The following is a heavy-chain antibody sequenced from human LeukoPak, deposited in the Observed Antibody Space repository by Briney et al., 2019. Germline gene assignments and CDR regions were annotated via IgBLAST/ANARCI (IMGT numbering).Heavy chain of an antibody. Sequence: GGSLRLSCAASGFTFISYWMHWVRHAPGKGLVWVSRINGYGSSTDFADSVKGRFTISRDNAKNTLYLQMNSLRAEDTAVYYCARDAPGNTALDYWGQGTLVTVSS. J-gene: IGHJ4*02. CDR2: INGYGSST. V-gene: IGHV3-74*01. D-gene: IGHD5-18*01. CDR3: ARDAPGNTALDY. CDR1: GFTFISYW.